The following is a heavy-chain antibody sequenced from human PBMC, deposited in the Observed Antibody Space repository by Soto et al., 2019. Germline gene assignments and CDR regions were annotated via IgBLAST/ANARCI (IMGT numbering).Heavy chain of an antibody. Sequence: GGSLSLSSAASGFNFSSYAMSWVRQAPGKGLEWVSAISGSGGSTYYADSVKGRFTISRDNSKNTLYLQMNSLRAEDTAVYYCASASYYYDSSGYYGAFDIWGQGTMVTVSS. V-gene: IGHV3-23*01. CDR3: ASASYYYDSSGYYGAFDI. D-gene: IGHD3-22*01. CDR2: ISGSGGST. J-gene: IGHJ3*02. CDR1: GFNFSSYA.